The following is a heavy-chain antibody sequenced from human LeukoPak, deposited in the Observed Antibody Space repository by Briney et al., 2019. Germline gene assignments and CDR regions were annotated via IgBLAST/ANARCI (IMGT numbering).Heavy chain of an antibody. CDR3: ARDRSMIPHAFDY. D-gene: IGHD2/OR15-2a*01. V-gene: IGHV3-48*01. CDR1: GFRFSDYG. CDR2: ISSGITTI. Sequence: PGGSLRLSCAAAGFRFSDYGMNWVRQAPGKGLEWLSYISSGITTIYYADSVKGRFTISRDNAKNSLFLQMNSLRAEDTAVYYCARDRSMIPHAFDYWGQGNLVTVSS. J-gene: IGHJ4*02.